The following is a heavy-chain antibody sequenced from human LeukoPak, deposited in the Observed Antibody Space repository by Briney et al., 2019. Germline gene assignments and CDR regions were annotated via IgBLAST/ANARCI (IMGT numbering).Heavy chain of an antibody. CDR2: IYYSGRT. V-gene: IGHV4-31*03. CDR3: ARDQIRVGAINYFDY. D-gene: IGHD1-26*01. Sequence: SETLSLTCTVSGGSISSGGYYWSWIRQHPGKGLEGIGYIYYSGRTYYNPSLKSRVTISVDTSKNQFSLKLSSVTAADTAVYYCARDQIRVGAINYFDYWGQGTLVTVSS. J-gene: IGHJ4*02. CDR1: GGSISSGGYY.